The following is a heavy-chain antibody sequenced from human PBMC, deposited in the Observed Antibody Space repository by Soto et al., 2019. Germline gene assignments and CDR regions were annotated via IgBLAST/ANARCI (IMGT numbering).Heavy chain of an antibody. J-gene: IGHJ4*02. CDR1: GGSFSGYY. V-gene: IGHV4-34*01. CDR3: ARGQNYDILTGYYQFDY. CDR2: INHSGST. D-gene: IGHD3-9*01. Sequence: SETLSLTCAVYGGSFSGYYWSWIRQPPGKGLEWIGEINHSGSTNYNPSLKSRVTISVDTSKNQFSLKLSSVTAADTAVYYCARGQNYDILTGYYQFDYWGQGTLVTVSS.